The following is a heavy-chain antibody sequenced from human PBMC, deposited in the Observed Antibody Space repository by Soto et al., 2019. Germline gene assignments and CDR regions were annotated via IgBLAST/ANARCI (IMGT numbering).Heavy chain of an antibody. J-gene: IGHJ4*02. D-gene: IGHD2-2*01. CDR1: GYTFTGYY. CDR3: ARDGCSSTSCYGPYFDY. CDR2: INPNSGGT. Sequence: GPSVKVSCKASGYTFTGYYMHWVRQAPGQGLEWMGWINPNSGGTNYAQKFQGWVTMTRDTSISTAYMELSRLRSDDTAVYYCARDGCSSTSCYGPYFDYWGQGTLVTVSS. V-gene: IGHV1-2*04.